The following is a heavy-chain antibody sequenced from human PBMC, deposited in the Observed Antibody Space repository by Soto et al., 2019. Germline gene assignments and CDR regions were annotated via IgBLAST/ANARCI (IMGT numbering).Heavy chain of an antibody. D-gene: IGHD6-13*01. V-gene: IGHV3-7*01. Sequence: EVQLVESGGGLVQPGGSLRLSCAASGFTFISSWMSWVRQAAGKGLEWLANIKQDGSEKYYVDSVKGRFTISRDNAKNSLYLQMNSLRAEDTAVYYCARRITAAGAYDYWGQGTLVTVSS. CDR3: ARRITAAGAYDY. CDR1: GFTFISSW. CDR2: IKQDGSEK. J-gene: IGHJ4*02.